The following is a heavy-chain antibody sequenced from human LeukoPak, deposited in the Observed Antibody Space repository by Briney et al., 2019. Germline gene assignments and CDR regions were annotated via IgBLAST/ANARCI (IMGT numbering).Heavy chain of an antibody. CDR2: INWNSGSI. CDR1: GFTFDDYA. J-gene: IGHJ4*02. V-gene: IGHV3-9*01. CDR3: ARVYDFWSGYFDY. Sequence: PGGSLRLSCAASGFTFDDYAMHWVRQAPVKGLEWVSGINWNSGSIDYADFVKGRFTISRDNAKNSLYLQMNSLRAEDTAVYYCARVYDFWSGYFDYWGQGTLVTVSS. D-gene: IGHD3-3*01.